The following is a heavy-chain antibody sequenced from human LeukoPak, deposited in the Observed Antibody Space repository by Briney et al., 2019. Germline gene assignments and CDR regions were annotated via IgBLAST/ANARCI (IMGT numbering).Heavy chain of an antibody. V-gene: IGHV3-23*01. CDR1: GFTFSSYA. CDR2: ISGSGGST. CDR3: AKGGYDFTPSYYYYGMDV. D-gene: IGHD5-12*01. J-gene: IGHJ6*02. Sequence: GGSLRLSCAASGFTFSSYAMSWVRQAPGKGLEWVSAISGSGGSTYYADSVKGRFTISRDNSKSTLYLQMNSLRAEDTAVYYCAKGGYDFTPSYYYYGMDVWGQGTTVTVSS.